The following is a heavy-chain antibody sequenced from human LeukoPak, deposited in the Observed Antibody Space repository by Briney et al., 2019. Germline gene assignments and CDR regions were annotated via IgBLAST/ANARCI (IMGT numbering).Heavy chain of an antibody. CDR3: ARGVRTAPRRLVGDV. D-gene: IGHD1-26*01. V-gene: IGHV3-30-3*01. CDR1: GFTFSSYA. CDR2: ISYDGSNK. J-gene: IGHJ6*02. Sequence: GRSLRLSCAASGFTFSSYAMHWVRQAPGKGLEWVAVISYDGSNKYYADSAKGRFTISRDNSKNTLYLQMNSLRAEDTAVYYCARGVRTAPRRLVGDVWGQGTTVTVSS.